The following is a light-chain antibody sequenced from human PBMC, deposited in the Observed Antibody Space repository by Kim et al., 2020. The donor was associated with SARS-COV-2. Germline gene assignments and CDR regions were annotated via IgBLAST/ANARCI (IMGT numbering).Light chain of an antibody. V-gene: IGLV1-40*01. Sequence: QPVLTQPPSVSGAPGQRVTISCTGSSSNIGAGYDVHWYQHLPGTAPKLLIYGNSNRPSGVPDRFSGSKSGTSASLAITGLQAEDESDYYCQSYDSGLSAWVFGGGTQLTVL. CDR1: SSNIGAGYD. CDR3: QSYDSGLSAWV. CDR2: GNS. J-gene: IGLJ3*02.